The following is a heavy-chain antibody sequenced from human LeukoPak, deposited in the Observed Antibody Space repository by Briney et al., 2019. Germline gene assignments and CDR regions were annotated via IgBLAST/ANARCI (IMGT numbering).Heavy chain of an antibody. V-gene: IGHV4-39*01. CDR3: ARQPGLAYCGGDCYSNWFDP. CDR1: GGSISSSSYY. J-gene: IGHJ5*02. CDR2: IYYSGST. D-gene: IGHD2-21*02. Sequence: SETLSLTCTVSGGSISSSSYYWGWIRQPPGKGLEWIGSIYYSGSTYYNPSPKSRVTISVDTSKNQFSLKLSSVTAADTAVYYCARQPGLAYCGGDCYSNWFDPWGQGTLVTVSS.